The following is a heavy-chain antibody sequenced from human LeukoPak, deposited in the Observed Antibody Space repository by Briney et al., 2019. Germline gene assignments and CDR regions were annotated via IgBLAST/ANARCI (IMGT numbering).Heavy chain of an antibody. Sequence: PGGSLRLSCAASGFTFSSYAMNWVRQAPGKGLEWVSAISGSGGSTYYADSVKGRFTISRDNSKNTLYLQMNSLRAEDTAVYYCASTLAAAGNDYYYGMDVWGQGTTVTVSS. CDR2: ISGSGGST. CDR1: GFTFSSYA. D-gene: IGHD6-13*01. J-gene: IGHJ6*02. V-gene: IGHV3-23*01. CDR3: ASTLAAAGNDYYYGMDV.